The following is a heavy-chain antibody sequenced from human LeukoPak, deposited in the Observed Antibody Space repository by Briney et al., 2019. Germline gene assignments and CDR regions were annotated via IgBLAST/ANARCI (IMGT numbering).Heavy chain of an antibody. J-gene: IGHJ6*04. CDR3: AREPRKALPGYSSSWYVYYYCGMDV. D-gene: IGHD6-13*01. CDR1: GGSISSSNW. CDR2: IYHSGRT. Sequence: PSETLSLTRAVSGGSISSSNWWSWVRQPPGKGLEWMGEIYHSGRTHYNPSLKSRVTISVDKSKNQFSLKLSSVTAADTAVYYCAREPRKALPGYSSSWYVYYYCGMDVWGKGTTVTVSS. V-gene: IGHV4-4*02.